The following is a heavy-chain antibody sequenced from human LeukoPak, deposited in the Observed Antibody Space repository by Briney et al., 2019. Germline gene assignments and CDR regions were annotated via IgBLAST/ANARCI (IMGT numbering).Heavy chain of an antibody. V-gene: IGHV1-69*13. CDR1: GGTFSSYA. D-gene: IGHD1-26*01. CDR3: ARGTHIVGARDAFDI. Sequence: SVKVSCKAAGGTFSSYAISWVRQAPGQGLEWMGGIIPIFGTANYAQKFQGRVTITADESTSTAYMELSSLRSEDTAVYYCARGTHIVGARDAFDIWGQGTMVTVSS. CDR2: IIPIFGTA. J-gene: IGHJ3*02.